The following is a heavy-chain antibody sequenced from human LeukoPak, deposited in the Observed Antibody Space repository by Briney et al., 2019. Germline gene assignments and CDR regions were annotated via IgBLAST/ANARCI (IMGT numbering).Heavy chain of an antibody. CDR3: ARGGRDPFDY. J-gene: IGHJ4*02. CDR1: GFTFSSYA. D-gene: IGHD2-21*02. Sequence: GGSLRLSCAASGFTFSSYAMRWVRQAPGKGLEGVSTISGSGCSTYYADSVKGRFTISRDNSKNTLYLQLNSLTAEATAAYYCARGGRDPFDYWGQGTLVTVSS. V-gene: IGHV3-23*01. CDR2: ISGSGCST.